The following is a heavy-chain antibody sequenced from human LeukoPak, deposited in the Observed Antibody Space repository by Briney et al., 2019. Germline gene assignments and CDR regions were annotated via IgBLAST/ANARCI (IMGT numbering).Heavy chain of an antibody. CDR1: GGTFSSYA. J-gene: IGHJ5*02. CDR3: ARDSHVAYCGGDCYSFDP. Sequence: GASVKVSCKASGGTFSSYAISWVRQAPGQGLEWMRGIIPIFGTANYAQKFQGRVTITADKSTSTAYMELSSLRSEDTAVYYCARDSHVAYCGGDCYSFDPWGQGTLVTVSS. CDR2: IIPIFGTA. D-gene: IGHD2-21*02. V-gene: IGHV1-69*06.